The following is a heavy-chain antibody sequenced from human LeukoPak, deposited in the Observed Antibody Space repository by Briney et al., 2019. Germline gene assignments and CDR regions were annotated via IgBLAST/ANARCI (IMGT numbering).Heavy chain of an antibody. J-gene: IGHJ5*02. Sequence: PGGALRLSCAASGFIFSSYWWHGVRQAPAKERVWVARINSDGSSTSYADYVKGRFTISRDIAKNTLYLQMNSLRAEDTAVYYCARGYGSGSGQEFDPWGQGTLVIVSS. CDR1: GFIFSSYW. D-gene: IGHD3-10*01. CDR2: INSDGSST. V-gene: IGHV3-74*01. CDR3: ARGYGSGSGQEFDP.